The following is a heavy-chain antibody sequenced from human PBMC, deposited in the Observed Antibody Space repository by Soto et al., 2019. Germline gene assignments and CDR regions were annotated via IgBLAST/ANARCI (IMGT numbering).Heavy chain of an antibody. J-gene: IGHJ4*02. V-gene: IGHV3-23*01. CDR2: ISGSGGST. CDR1: GFTFSSYA. Sequence: GWSLRLSCAASGFTFSSYAMSWVRQAPGKGLEWVSAISGSGGSTYYADSVKGRFTISRDNSKNTLYLQMNSLRAEDTAVYYCAKDPLILYYFDYWGQGTLVTVSS. D-gene: IGHD2-8*01. CDR3: AKDPLILYYFDY.